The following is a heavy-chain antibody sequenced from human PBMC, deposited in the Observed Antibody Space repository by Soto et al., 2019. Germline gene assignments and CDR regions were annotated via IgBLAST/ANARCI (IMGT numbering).Heavy chain of an antibody. J-gene: IGHJ4*02. D-gene: IGHD5-12*01. CDR1: GYSFTSYW. Sequence: PGESLKISCNGSGYSFTSYWIGWVRQMPGKGLEWMGIIYPGDSDTRYSPSFQGQVTISADKSISTAYLQWSSLKASDTAMYYCERNWTSHRRWLKLDYWGQGTLVTVYS. V-gene: IGHV5-51*01. CDR2: IYPGDSDT. CDR3: ERNWTSHRRWLKLDY.